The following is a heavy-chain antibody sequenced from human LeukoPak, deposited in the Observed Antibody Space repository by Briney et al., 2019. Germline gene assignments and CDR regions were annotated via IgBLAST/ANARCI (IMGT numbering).Heavy chain of an antibody. J-gene: IGHJ1*01. CDR2: IKSDGRT. CDR3: ARAPSEIGGYYPEYFRH. CDR1: GFTFSNYW. V-gene: IGHV3-74*01. Sequence: GGSLRLSCAAAGFTFSNYWMHWVRQAPGKGLVWVSRIKSDGRTNYADSVKGRFTISRDNAKNTVSLQMNSLRAEDTGVYYCARAPSEIGGYYPEYFRHWGQGTLVSVSS. D-gene: IGHD3-22*01.